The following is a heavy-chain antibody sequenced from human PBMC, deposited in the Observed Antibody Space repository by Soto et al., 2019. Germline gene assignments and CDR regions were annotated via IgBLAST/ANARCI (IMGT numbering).Heavy chain of an antibody. CDR2: ISNTGAHI. J-gene: IGHJ3*02. CDR3: AHRKSGSFNIGAFDI. Sequence: GWSLRLSCAASGFTFNTYSMTWVRQAPGQGLEWVSSISNTGAHIYYADSVRGRFTISRDNAKNSLYLQMNSLTAEDTAVYYCAHRKSGSFNIGAFDIWGHGKMVTV. CDR1: GFTFNTYS. D-gene: IGHD3-10*01. V-gene: IGHV3-21*01.